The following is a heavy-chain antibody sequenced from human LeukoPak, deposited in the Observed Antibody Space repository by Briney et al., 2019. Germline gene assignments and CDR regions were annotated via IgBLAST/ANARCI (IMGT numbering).Heavy chain of an antibody. J-gene: IGHJ4*02. CDR3: ARGGSYHGY. CDR2: IYYSGTT. CDR1: GFTFSDYY. D-gene: IGHD1-26*01. Sequence: GSLRLSCAASGFTFSDYYMSWIRQPPGKGLEWIGNIYYSGTTNYNPSLKSRVTISVDTSKNQFSLKLSSVTAADTAIYYCARGGSYHGYWGQGTLVTVSS. V-gene: IGHV4-59*01.